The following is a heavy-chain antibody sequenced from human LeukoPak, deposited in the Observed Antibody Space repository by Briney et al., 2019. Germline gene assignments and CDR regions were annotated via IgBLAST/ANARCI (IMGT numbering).Heavy chain of an antibody. J-gene: IGHJ4*02. CDR1: GGTFSSYA. CDR3: ARDEGGQDSGDHGDY. Sequence: EASEKVSCKASGGTFSSYAISWVRQAPGQGLEWMGRIIPILGIANYAQKFQGRVTITADKSTSTAYMELSSLRSEDTAVYYCARDEGGQDSGDHGDYWGQGTLVTVSS. CDR2: IIPILGIA. D-gene: IGHD4-17*01. V-gene: IGHV1-69*04.